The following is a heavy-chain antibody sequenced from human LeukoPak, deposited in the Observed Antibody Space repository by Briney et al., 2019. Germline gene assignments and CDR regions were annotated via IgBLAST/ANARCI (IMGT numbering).Heavy chain of an antibody. CDR1: GYTFTGFY. CDR2: TNPNTGGT. V-gene: IGHV1-2*02. J-gene: IGHJ4*02. CDR3: ASLGDFFGSGSYAPFDY. Sequence: AASVKVSCKASGYTFTGFYMHWVRHAPGQGREWMGSTNPNTGGTNHAQKMQGRVPMTRETSITTAYMELSRLTSDATAVYYCASLGDFFGSGSYAPFDYWGQGSLVTVSS. D-gene: IGHD3-10*01.